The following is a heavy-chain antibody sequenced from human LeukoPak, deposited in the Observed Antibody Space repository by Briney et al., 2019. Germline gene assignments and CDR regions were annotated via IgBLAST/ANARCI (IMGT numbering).Heavy chain of an antibody. V-gene: IGHV4-59*02. CDR2: IYYSGST. D-gene: IGHD1-26*01. J-gene: IGHJ6*02. Sequence: SETLSLTCTVSGGSVSYYYWSWIRHPPGKGLEWIGYIYYSGSTDYNPSLKSRVTISIDTSNNQFSLELTSVTAADTAVYYCARDGKISPYSGMDVWGQGITVTVSS. CDR3: ARDGKISPYSGMDV. CDR1: GGSVSYYY.